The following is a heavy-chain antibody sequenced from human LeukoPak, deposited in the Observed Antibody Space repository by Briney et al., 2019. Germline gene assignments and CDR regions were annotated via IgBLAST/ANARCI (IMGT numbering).Heavy chain of an antibody. CDR2: ISGSGGST. CDR3: AKVVGYSSGWRFDY. V-gene: IGHV3-23*01. Sequence: PGGSPRLSCAASGFTFSSYAMSWVRQAPGKGLEWVSAISGSGGSTYYADSVKGRFTISRDNSKNTLYLQMNSLRAEDTAVYYCAKVVGYSSGWRFDYWGQGTLVTVSS. D-gene: IGHD6-19*01. J-gene: IGHJ4*02. CDR1: GFTFSSYA.